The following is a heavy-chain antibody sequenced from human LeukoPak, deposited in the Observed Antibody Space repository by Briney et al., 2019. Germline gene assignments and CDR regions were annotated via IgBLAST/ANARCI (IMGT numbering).Heavy chain of an antibody. Sequence: PSETLSLTCAVYGGSFSGYYWSWIRQPPGKGLEWIGEINHSGSTNYNPSLKSRVTISVDTSKNQFSLKLSSVTAADTAVYYCARDLYEVRGVISYGMDVWGQGTRSPSP. CDR2: INHSGST. CDR3: ARDLYEVRGVISYGMDV. CDR1: GGSFSGYY. J-gene: IGHJ6*02. D-gene: IGHD3-10*01. V-gene: IGHV4-34*01.